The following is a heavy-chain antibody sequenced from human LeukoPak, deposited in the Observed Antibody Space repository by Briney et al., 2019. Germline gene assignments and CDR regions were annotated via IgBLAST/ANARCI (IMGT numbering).Heavy chain of an antibody. V-gene: IGHV3-21*01. CDR1: GFTFSSYS. CDR3: ARILVGATTRFDY. CDR2: ISSSSSYI. J-gene: IGHJ4*02. Sequence: PGRSLRLSCAASGFTFSSYSMNWVRQAPGKGLEWVSSISSSSSYIYYADSVKGRFTISRDNAKNSLYLQMNSLRAEDAAVYYCARILVGATTRFDYWGQGTLVTVSS. D-gene: IGHD1-26*01.